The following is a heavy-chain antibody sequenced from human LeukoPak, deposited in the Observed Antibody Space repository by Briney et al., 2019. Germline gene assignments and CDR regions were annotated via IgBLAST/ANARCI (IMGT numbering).Heavy chain of an antibody. Sequence: SETLSLTCTVSGGSISGYYWSWVRQPPGKGLEWIGYIYYSGSTNYNPSLKSRVTISVDTSKNQFSLKLSSVTAADTAVYYCARGDSSGLYYWGQGTLVTVSS. CDR3: ARGDSSGLYY. CDR1: GGSISGYY. D-gene: IGHD6-19*01. J-gene: IGHJ4*02. V-gene: IGHV4-59*01. CDR2: IYYSGST.